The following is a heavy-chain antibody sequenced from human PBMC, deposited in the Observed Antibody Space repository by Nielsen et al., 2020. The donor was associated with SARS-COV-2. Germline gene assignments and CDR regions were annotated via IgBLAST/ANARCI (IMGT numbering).Heavy chain of an antibody. CDR2: IYYSGST. V-gene: IGHV4-34*01. Sequence: SETLSLTCAVYGGSFSGYYWSWIRQHPGKGLEWIGYIYYSGSTYYNPSLKSRVTISVDTSKNQFSLKLSSVTAAETTVYYCARHYRAGIYYFDYWGQGTLVTVSS. D-gene: IGHD6-13*01. J-gene: IGHJ4*02. CDR1: GGSFSGYY. CDR3: ARHYRAGIYYFDY.